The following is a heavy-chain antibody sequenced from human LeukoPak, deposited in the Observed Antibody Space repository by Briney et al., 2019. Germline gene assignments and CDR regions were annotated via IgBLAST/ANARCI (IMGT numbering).Heavy chain of an antibody. CDR2: ISSSGSDI. Sequence: GGPLRLSCAASGFTFSSYEMNWVRQAPGKGLEWVSYISSSGSDIYYADSVKGRFTISRDNAKNSLYLHMNSLRAEDTAVYYCARDYGGSSPFDYWGQGTLVTVSS. D-gene: IGHD4-23*01. CDR1: GFTFSSYE. V-gene: IGHV3-48*03. CDR3: ARDYGGSSPFDY. J-gene: IGHJ4*02.